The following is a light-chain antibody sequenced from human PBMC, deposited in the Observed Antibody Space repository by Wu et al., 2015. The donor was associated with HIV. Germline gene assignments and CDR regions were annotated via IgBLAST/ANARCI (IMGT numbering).Light chain of an antibody. CDR3: QQRSNWPPEKYT. Sequence: EIVMTQSPATLSVSPGERATLSCRASQSVSSNLAWYQQKPGQAPRLLIYGASTRATGIPARFSGSGSGTDFTLTISSLEPEDFAVYYCQQRSNWPPEKYTFGQGTKLEIK. V-gene: IGKV3-15*01. CDR2: GAS. J-gene: IGKJ2*01. CDR1: QSVSSN.